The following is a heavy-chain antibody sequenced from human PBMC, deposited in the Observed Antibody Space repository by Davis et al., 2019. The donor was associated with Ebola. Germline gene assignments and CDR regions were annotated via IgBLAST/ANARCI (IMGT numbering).Heavy chain of an antibody. J-gene: IGHJ4*02. D-gene: IGHD2-21*01. CDR2: ISRSSSST. Sequence: GESLKISCAASGFTFSNYRMNWVRQAPGKGLEWVSSISRSSSSTYYADSVKGRFTISRDNAKNSLYLQMNSLRAEDTAVYYCARARGIADYWGQGTLVTVSS. CDR1: GFTFSNYR. CDR3: ARARGIADY. V-gene: IGHV3-21*01.